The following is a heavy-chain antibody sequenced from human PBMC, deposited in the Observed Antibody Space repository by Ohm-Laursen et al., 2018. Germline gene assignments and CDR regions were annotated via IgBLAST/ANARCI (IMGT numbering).Heavy chain of an antibody. CDR3: ARIGYSSSGFDY. CDR1: GFTFSSYW. J-gene: IGHJ4*02. V-gene: IGHV3-7*01. D-gene: IGHD6-6*01. Sequence: SLRLSCAASGFTFSSYWMSWVRQAPGKGLEWVANIKQDGSHEYFMDSLKGRFTVSRDNAKNSLYLQMNSLRAEDTALYFCARIGYSSSGFDYWGQGTLVTVSS. CDR2: IKQDGSHE.